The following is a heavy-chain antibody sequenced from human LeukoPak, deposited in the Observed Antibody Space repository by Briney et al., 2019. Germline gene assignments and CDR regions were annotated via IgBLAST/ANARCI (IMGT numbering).Heavy chain of an antibody. V-gene: IGHV4-59*07. D-gene: IGHD3-10*01. Sequence: PSHTLSLTCTVSGGSISSYYWSWLRQPPGKGLEWIGYHYYSGSTNYNPSLKSRVTISVDTSKNQFSLKLSSVTAADTAVYYCARSITMVRGATRAVWFDPWGQGTLVTVSS. CDR2: HYYSGST. J-gene: IGHJ5*02. CDR1: GGSISSYY. CDR3: ARSITMVRGATRAVWFDP.